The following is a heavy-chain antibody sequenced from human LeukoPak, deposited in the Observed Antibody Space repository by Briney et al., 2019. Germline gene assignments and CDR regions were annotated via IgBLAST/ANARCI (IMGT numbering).Heavy chain of an antibody. D-gene: IGHD3-3*01. Sequence: SETLSLTCTVSGGSISSYYWSWIRQPPGKGLEWIGYIFYSGSTNYNPSLKSRVTISVDTSKNQFSLKLSSVTAADTAVYYCARRADFWSGLYYYYYYYMDVWGKGTTVTVSS. CDR3: ARRADFWSGLYYYYYYYMDV. V-gene: IGHV4-59*12. J-gene: IGHJ6*03. CDR2: IFYSGST. CDR1: GGSISSYY.